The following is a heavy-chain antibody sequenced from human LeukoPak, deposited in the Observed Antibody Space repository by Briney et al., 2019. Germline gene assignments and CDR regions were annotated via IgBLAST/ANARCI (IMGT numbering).Heavy chain of an antibody. CDR1: GFTFSTYA. Sequence: PGGSLRLSRAASGFTFSTYAVNWVRQAPGKGLEWVSPISGSGDSTYYADSVKGRFTISRDNSKDTLYLQMSSVRVDDTAVYYCARDRGRYYDSRGFYWGYYFDSWGQGILVTVST. CDR3: ARDRGRYYDSRGFYWGYYFDS. V-gene: IGHV3-23*01. J-gene: IGHJ4*02. D-gene: IGHD3-22*01. CDR2: ISGSGDST.